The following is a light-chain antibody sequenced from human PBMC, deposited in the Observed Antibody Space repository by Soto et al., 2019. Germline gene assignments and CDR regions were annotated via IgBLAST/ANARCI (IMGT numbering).Light chain of an antibody. Sequence: EIVLTQSPGTLSLSPGEGATLSCRASQSVSSSYSAWYQHTPGPAPRLLIYGATSTATGIPYRFSGSGSGTNFTLTISRLDPDDVAFYYCHQYGSSPYTFGQGTKLEIK. J-gene: IGKJ2*01. V-gene: IGKV3-20*01. CDR1: QSVSSSY. CDR2: GAT. CDR3: HQYGSSPYT.